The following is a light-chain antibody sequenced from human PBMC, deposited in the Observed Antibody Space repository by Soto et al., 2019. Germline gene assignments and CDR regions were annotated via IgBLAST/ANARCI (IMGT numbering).Light chain of an antibody. CDR2: HAS. CDR1: QGISNW. J-gene: IGKJ1*01. Sequence: DLPLTQSPSTLSPSLGDSVPVACRDSQGISNWLAWYQQKPGKAPKLLIFHASSLESGVPSRFSGSGSGTEFTLTISSLQSDDFATYYCQQYSSYPTFGQGTKVDIK. CDR3: QQYSSYPT. V-gene: IGKV1-5*01.